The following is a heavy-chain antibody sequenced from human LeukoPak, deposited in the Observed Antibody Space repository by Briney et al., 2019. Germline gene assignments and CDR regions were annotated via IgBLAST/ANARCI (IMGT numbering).Heavy chain of an antibody. D-gene: IGHD6-19*01. CDR1: GGSISSYY. V-gene: IGHV4-4*07. J-gene: IGHJ4*02. CDR3: ARVPPRSSGWYFFDY. Sequence: SETLSLTCTVSGGSISSYYWSWIRQPAGKGLEWIGRIYTSGSTNYNPSLKSRVTISVDTSKNQFSLKLNSVTAADTAVYYCARVPPRSSGWYFFDYWGQGTLVTVSS. CDR2: IYTSGST.